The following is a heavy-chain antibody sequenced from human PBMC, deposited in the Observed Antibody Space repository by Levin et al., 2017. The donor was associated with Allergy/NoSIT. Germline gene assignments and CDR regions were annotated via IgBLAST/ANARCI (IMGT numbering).Heavy chain of an antibody. J-gene: IGHJ4*02. CDR2: VYYSGSA. CDR1: GGSISTSY. Sequence: SQTLSLTCTVSGGSISTSYWSWIRQSPGEGLEWIGYVYYSGSADYNPSLNSRVTISIDTSKNQFSLSLSSVTAADTAVYYCARGRDFSSGYSFDYWGQGALVTVSS. CDR3: ARGRDFSSGYSFDY. D-gene: IGHD3-3*01. V-gene: IGHV4-59*01.